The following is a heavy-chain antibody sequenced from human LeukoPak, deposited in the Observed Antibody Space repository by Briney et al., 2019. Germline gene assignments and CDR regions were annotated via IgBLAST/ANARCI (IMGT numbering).Heavy chain of an antibody. J-gene: IGHJ5*02. CDR1: GGSFSDYY. D-gene: IGHD3-10*01. CDR2: INHSGST. V-gene: IGHV4-34*01. CDR3: ARRGYYGSGSYYTLQYNWFDP. Sequence: SETLSLTCAVYGGSFSDYYWSWIRQPPGKGLEWIGEINHSGSTNYNPSLKSRVTISVDTSKNQFALKLSSVTAADEAVYYCARRGYYGSGSYYTLQYNWFDPWGQGTLVTVSS.